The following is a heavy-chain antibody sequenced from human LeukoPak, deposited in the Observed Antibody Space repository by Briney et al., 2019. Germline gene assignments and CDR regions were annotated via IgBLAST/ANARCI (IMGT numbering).Heavy chain of an antibody. CDR1: GGSISSGGYY. CDR2: IYHSGST. V-gene: IGHV4-30-2*01. J-gene: IGHJ3*02. Sequence: SQTLSLTCTVSGGSISSGGYYWSWIRPPPGKGLEWIGYIYHSGSTYYNPSLKSRVTISVDRSKNQFSLKLSSVTAADTAVYYCARDSAREVVAATSAFDIWGQGTMVTVSS. CDR3: ARDSAREVVAATSAFDI. D-gene: IGHD2-15*01.